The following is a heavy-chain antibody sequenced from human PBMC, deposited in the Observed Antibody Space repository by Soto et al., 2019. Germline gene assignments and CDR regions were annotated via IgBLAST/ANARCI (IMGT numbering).Heavy chain of an antibody. Sequence: GGSLRLSCAASGFTFSSYGMHWVRQAPGKGLEWVAVISYDGSNKYYADSVKGRFTISRDNSKNTLYLQMNSLRAEDTAVYYCAKGSFSSWYRPFDYWGQGTLVTVSS. J-gene: IGHJ4*02. CDR2: ISYDGSNK. CDR1: GFTFSSYG. CDR3: AKGSFSSWYRPFDY. D-gene: IGHD6-13*01. V-gene: IGHV3-30*18.